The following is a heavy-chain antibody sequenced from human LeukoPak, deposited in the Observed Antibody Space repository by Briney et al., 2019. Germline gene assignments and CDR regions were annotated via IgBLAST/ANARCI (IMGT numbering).Heavy chain of an antibody. Sequence: PSQTLSLTCAVSGGSISSGGYSWSWIRQPPGKGLEWIGYIYHSGSTYYNPSLKSRVTISVDRSKNQFSLKLSSVTAADTAVYYCARGLYSSGWALFDYWGQGTLVTVSS. CDR1: GGSISSGGYS. J-gene: IGHJ4*02. CDR2: IYHSGST. D-gene: IGHD6-19*01. CDR3: ARGLYSSGWALFDY. V-gene: IGHV4-30-2*01.